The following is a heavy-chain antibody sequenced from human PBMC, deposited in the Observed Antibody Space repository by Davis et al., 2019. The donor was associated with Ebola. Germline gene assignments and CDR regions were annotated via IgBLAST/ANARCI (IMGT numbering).Heavy chain of an antibody. CDR1: DASISSHY. Sequence: PSETLSLTCTVSDASISSHYWNWIRQPPGKGLEWVGIIYDSGRTNYNPSLKSRVTISADTSKNHFSLKLNSVTAADTAVYYCARAPIAGAGTRWGTRWFDPWGQGTLVTVSS. CDR3: ARAPIAGAGTRWGTRWFDP. CDR2: IYDSGRT. V-gene: IGHV4-59*11. J-gene: IGHJ5*02. D-gene: IGHD6-13*01.